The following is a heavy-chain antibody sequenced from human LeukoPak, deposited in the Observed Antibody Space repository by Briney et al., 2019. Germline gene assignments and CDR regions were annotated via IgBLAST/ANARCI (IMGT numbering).Heavy chain of an antibody. CDR1: GGPISSYH. Sequence: PSETLSLTCTVSGGPISSYHWSWIRQSPGKGLEGIGYIYYSECTNYNPSLKSRVNISVDTSKKHFSLKLSSVTAVDTAVYYCARAYYYDSSGYWPLPDAFDIWGQGTMVTVSS. D-gene: IGHD3-22*01. CDR2: IYYSECT. J-gene: IGHJ3*02. CDR3: ARAYYYDSSGYWPLPDAFDI. V-gene: IGHV4-59*08.